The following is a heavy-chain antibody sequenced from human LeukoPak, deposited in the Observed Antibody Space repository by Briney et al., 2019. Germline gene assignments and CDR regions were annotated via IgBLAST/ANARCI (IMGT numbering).Heavy chain of an antibody. CDR2: IYHSGST. CDR3: ARDHSAYYYDSSGERDY. V-gene: IGHV4-38-2*02. D-gene: IGHD3-22*01. J-gene: IGHJ4*02. CDR1: GGSIGGYY. Sequence: SETLSLTCTVSGGSIGGYYWGWIRQPPGKGLEWIGSIYHSGSTYYNPSLKSRVTISVDTSKNQFSLKLSSVTAADTAVYYCARDHSAYYYDSSGERDYWGQGTLVTVSS.